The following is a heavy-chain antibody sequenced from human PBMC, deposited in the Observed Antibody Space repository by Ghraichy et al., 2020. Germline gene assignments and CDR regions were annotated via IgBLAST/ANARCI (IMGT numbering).Heavy chain of an antibody. CDR2: TTSSGAGA. J-gene: IGHJ4*02. D-gene: IGHD5-12*01. Sequence: GALRLSCAASGFIFSSNSMGWVRQAPGKGLEWVSVTTSSGAGAYYVDSVKGRFTISRDNSKNTLFLQMNSLRAEDTAVYSCARGGRLLDYWGQGTLVTVSS. CDR3: ARGGRLLDY. V-gene: IGHV3-23*01. CDR1: GFIFSSNS.